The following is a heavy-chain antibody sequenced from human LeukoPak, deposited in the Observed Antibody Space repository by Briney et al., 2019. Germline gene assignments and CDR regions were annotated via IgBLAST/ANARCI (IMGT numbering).Heavy chain of an antibody. CDR3: ARHLRYYDNTTYYGTYWFDP. D-gene: IGHD3-22*01. CDR1: GDSITSYW. Sequence: GESLKISCKGSGDSITSYWIGWVRQMPGKGLEWMGIIYPGDSDTRYSPSFLGQVTISADKSISTAYLQWSSLKASDTAMYYCARHLRYYDNTTYYGTYWFDPWGQGTLVTVSS. V-gene: IGHV5-51*01. J-gene: IGHJ5*02. CDR2: IYPGDSDT.